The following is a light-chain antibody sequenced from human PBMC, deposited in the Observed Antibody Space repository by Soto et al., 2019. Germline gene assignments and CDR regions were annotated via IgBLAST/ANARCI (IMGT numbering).Light chain of an antibody. V-gene: IGLV2-11*01. J-gene: IGLJ1*01. CDR2: DVS. CDR1: SSDVGGYNY. CDR3: CSYAGNYTHV. Sequence: QSALTQPRSVSGSPGQSVTISCTGTSSDVGGYNYVSWYQQHPGKAPKLMIYDVSKRPSVVPDRFSGSKSGNTASLTISGLLAEDEADYYCCSYAGNYTHVFGTGTKVTVL.